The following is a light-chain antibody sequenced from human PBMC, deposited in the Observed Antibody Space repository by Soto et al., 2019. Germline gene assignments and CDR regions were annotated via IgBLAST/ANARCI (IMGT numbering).Light chain of an antibody. CDR3: QQYDSFWT. J-gene: IGKJ1*01. V-gene: IGKV1-5*01. CDR2: DAS. CDR1: QSINNW. Sequence: DIQMTQSPSTLSASLGDRVTITCRAGQSINNWLAWYQQKPGEAPKLLIYDASNLQSGVPSRFSGSGSGTTFTLTISSLQADDFASYYCQQYDSFWTFGQGTKVDI.